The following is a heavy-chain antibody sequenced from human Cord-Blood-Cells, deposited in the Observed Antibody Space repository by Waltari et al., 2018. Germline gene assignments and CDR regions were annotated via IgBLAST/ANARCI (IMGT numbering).Heavy chain of an antibody. V-gene: IGHV1-24*01. D-gene: IGHD2-21*02. CDR2: FDPEDGET. J-gene: IGHJ3*02. Sequence: QVQLIQSGAEVKKPGASVKVSCKVSGYTHNELSMHWVRQAPGKGLECMGGFDPEDGETIYAQKFQGRVTMTEDTSTDTAYMELSSLRSEDTAVYYCATGLVRYCGGDCYSAFDIWGQGTMVTVSS. CDR3: ATGLVRYCGGDCYSAFDI. CDR1: GYTHNELS.